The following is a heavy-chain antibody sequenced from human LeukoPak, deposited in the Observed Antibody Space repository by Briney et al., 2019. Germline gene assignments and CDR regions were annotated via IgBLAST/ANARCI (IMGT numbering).Heavy chain of an antibody. CDR2: ISSGSTYT. J-gene: IGHJ4*02. V-gene: IGHV3-11*05. CDR3: ARGDYGGDYFDY. CDR1: GFTFSDHY. D-gene: IGHD4-23*01. Sequence: GGSLRLSCEVSGFTFSDHYMSWIRQAPGKRLEWVSYISSGSTYTNYADSVEGRFTISRDNAKNSLYLQMNSLRADDTAVYYCARGDYGGDYFDYWGQGTLVTVSS.